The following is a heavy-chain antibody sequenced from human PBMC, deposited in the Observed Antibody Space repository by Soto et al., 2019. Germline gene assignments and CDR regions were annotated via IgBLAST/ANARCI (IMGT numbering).Heavy chain of an antibody. CDR2: IWYDGSNK. J-gene: IGHJ6*03. CDR3: ARRGRYCSGGSCYVPAYYYYYYMDV. Sequence: QVQLVESGGGVVQPGRSLRLSCAASGFTFSSYGMHWVRQAPGKGLEWVAVIWYDGSNKYYADSVKGRFTISRDNSKNTLYLQMNSLRAEDTAVYYCARRGRYCSGGSCYVPAYYYYYYMDVWVKGTTVTVSS. V-gene: IGHV3-33*01. D-gene: IGHD2-15*01. CDR1: GFTFSSYG.